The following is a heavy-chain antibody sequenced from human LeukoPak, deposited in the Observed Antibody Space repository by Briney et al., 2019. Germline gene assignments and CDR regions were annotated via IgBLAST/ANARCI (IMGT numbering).Heavy chain of an antibody. CDR3: ARDAGITMGGMDV. Sequence: SETLSLTCTVSGGSINGGNYYWTWLRQPAGKGLEWIGRISPSGSTNHNPSLTSRVTISVDTSKNQFSLKLSSVTAADTAVYYCARDAGITMGGMDVWGKGTTVTISS. J-gene: IGHJ6*04. CDR1: GGSINGGNYY. V-gene: IGHV4-61*02. CDR2: ISPSGST. D-gene: IGHD3-10*01.